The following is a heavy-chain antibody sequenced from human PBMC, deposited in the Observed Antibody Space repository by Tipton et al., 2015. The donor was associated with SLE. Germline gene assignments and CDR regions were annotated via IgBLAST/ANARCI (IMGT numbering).Heavy chain of an antibody. Sequence: QLVQSGPEVKKPGASVKVSCGTSGYKFVTYDINWVRQATGQGLEWMGWMDPISGKTAYAQKFQGRVTMTRNTSISTAYMELTNLRSEDTAVYYCARESLGFPRPFDPWGRGTLVTVSS. CDR2: MDPISGKT. CDR3: ARESLGFPRPFDP. J-gene: IGHJ2*01. D-gene: IGHD6-19*01. CDR1: GYKFVTYD. V-gene: IGHV1-8*01.